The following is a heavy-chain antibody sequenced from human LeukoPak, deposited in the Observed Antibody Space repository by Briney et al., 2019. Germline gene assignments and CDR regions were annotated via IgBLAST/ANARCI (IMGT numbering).Heavy chain of an antibody. CDR2: ISYDGSNK. Sequence: GGSLRLSCAASGFTFSSYAMHWVRQAPGKGLEWVAVISYDGSNKYYAESVKGRFTISRDNSKNTLYLQMNSLRAEDTAVYYCAKSSGGLPRDYFDYWGQGTLVTVSS. J-gene: IGHJ4*02. D-gene: IGHD1-26*01. CDR1: GFTFSSYA. CDR3: AKSSGGLPRDYFDY. V-gene: IGHV3-30*04.